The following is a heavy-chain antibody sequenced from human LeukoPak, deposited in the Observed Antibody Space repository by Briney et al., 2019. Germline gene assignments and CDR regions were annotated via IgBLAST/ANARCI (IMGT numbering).Heavy chain of an antibody. CDR2: IYYSGST. D-gene: IGHD3-22*01. Sequence: PSETLSLTCTVSGGSISSYYLSWIRQPPGRGLEWIGYIYYSGSTYYNPSLKSRVTISVDTSKSQSSLKLSSVTAADTAVYYCAREKFSSGYYYYYFDYWGQGTLVTVSS. CDR1: GGSISSYY. J-gene: IGHJ4*02. CDR3: AREKFSSGYYYYYFDY. V-gene: IGHV4-59*01.